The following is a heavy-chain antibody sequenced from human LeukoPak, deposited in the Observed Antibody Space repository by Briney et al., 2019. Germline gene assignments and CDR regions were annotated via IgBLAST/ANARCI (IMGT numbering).Heavy chain of an antibody. CDR3: ARDLGWRDSSGSSDY. J-gene: IGHJ4*02. V-gene: IGHV1-18*01. D-gene: IGHD3-22*01. Sequence: ASVKVSCKASGYTFTNYDINWVRQAPGQGLEWMGWISAYNGNTNYAQKLQGRVTMTTDTSTSTAYMELRSLRSDDTAVYYCARDLGWRDSSGSSDYWGQGTLVTVSS. CDR1: GYTFTNYD. CDR2: ISAYNGNT.